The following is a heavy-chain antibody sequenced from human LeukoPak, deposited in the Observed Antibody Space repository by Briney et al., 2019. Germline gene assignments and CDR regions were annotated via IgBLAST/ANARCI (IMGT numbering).Heavy chain of an antibody. J-gene: IGHJ3*01. CDR2: INPGGGNT. CDR1: GYTFTNYY. D-gene: IGHD5-24*01. V-gene: IGHV1-46*01. CDR3: ARIRDGYNDAYDV. Sequence: ASVKVSCKASGYTFTNYYMHWVRQAPGQGLEWMGLINPGGGNTNYAQNFQGRVTMTRDTSTSTVYMELSSLRFEDTAIYYCARIRDGYNDAYDVWGQGTVVTVPS.